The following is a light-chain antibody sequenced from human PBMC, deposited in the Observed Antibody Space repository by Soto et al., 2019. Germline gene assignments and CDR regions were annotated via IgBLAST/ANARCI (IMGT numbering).Light chain of an antibody. CDR2: EVN. CDR3: CSFTAASTHV. CDR1: SSDIGAYDY. Sequence: QSALTQPASLSGSPGQSITISCTGTSSDIGAYDYVSWFQQHPGKAPKLMISEVNNRHSGVSHRFSGSKSGNTASLTISGRQVEDEEEYFCCSFTAASTHVFGTGTKLTVL. J-gene: IGLJ1*01. V-gene: IGLV2-14*01.